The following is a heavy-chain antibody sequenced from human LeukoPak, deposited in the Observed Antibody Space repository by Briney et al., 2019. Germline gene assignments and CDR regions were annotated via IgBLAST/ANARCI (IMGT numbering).Heavy chain of an antibody. Sequence: SETLSLTCTVSGGSISSSHYYWGWIRQPPGKGLEWIGTIYYSGTTYYNPSLESRVTMSEDTSKDQFSLTLRSVTATDTAVYYCARQISDYYYYYIDVWGKGTTVTVSS. CDR2: IYYSGTT. D-gene: IGHD3-3*01. CDR3: ARQISDYYYYYIDV. J-gene: IGHJ6*03. CDR1: GGSISSSHYY. V-gene: IGHV4-39*01.